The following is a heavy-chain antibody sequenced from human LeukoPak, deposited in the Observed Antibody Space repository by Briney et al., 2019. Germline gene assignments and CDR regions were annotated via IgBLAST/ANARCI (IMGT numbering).Heavy chain of an antibody. CDR2: FDPEDGET. CDR1: GYTLTELS. D-gene: IGHD3-22*01. V-gene: IGHV1-24*01. CDR3: ARASPPNDSSGYYYGLSNWFDP. Sequence: ASVKVSCKVSGYTLTELSMHWVRQAPGKGLEWMGGFDPEDGETIYAQKFQGRVTMTEDTSTDTAYMELSSLRSEDTAVYYCARASPPNDSSGYYYGLSNWFDPWGQGTLVTVSS. J-gene: IGHJ5*02.